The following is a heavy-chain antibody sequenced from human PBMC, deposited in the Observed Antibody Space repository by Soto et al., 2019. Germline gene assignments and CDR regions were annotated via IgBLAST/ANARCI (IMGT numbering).Heavy chain of an antibody. D-gene: IGHD3-3*01. CDR3: VLHEWRSTHYNFGL. V-gene: IGHV2-5*02. CDR2: IYCDDDK. Sequence: QITLKESGSKPVNPTQTLTLTCTVSAISLSSSGVGVGCVSQPPGKALERLTIIYCDDDKRYCPSLKSRLSITNEASKTHVVFTLTNMDTMDTATDYLVLHEWRSTHYNFGLRGRGTLICVSP. J-gene: IGHJ2*01. CDR1: AISLSSSGVG.